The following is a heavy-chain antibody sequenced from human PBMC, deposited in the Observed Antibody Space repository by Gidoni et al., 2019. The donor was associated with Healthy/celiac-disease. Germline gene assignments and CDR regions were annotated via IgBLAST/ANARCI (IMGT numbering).Heavy chain of an antibody. CDR3: ARDPLYCSGGSCYSPPRPNFDY. CDR1: GYTFTSYG. Sequence: QVQLVQSGAEVKKPGASVKVSCKASGYTFTSYGISWVRQAPGQGLEWMGWIIAYNGNTNYAQELQGRVTMTTDTSTSTAYMELRSLRSDDTAVYYCARDPLYCSGGSCYSPPRPNFDYWGQGTLVTVSS. V-gene: IGHV1-18*01. D-gene: IGHD2-15*01. CDR2: IIAYNGNT. J-gene: IGHJ4*02.